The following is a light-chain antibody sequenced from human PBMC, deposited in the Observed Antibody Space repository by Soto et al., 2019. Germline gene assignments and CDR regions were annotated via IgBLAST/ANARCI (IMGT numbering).Light chain of an antibody. CDR1: QGIGTY. Sequence: IPLTQSPSSLSACVGDRVTVTCRASQGIGTYLVWYQQKSGKAPTVLIYASSTLQTGVPSRFSGSGSGTDFSLTISSLHPEDVATYYCQQVDSYPRTFGQGTKVDVK. CDR2: ASS. V-gene: IGKV1-9*01. J-gene: IGKJ1*01. CDR3: QQVDSYPRT.